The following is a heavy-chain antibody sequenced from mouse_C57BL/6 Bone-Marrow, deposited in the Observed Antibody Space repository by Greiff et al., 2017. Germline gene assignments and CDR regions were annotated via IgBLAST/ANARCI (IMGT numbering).Heavy chain of an antibody. CDR2: IHPSDSDT. J-gene: IGHJ4*01. Sequence: VQLQQPGAELVKPGASVKVSCKASGYTFTSYWMHWVKQRPGQGLEWIGRIHPSDSDTNYNQKFKGKATLTVDKSSSTAYMQLSSLTSEDSAVYYCATTMITTRGVYYAMDYWGQGTSVTVSS. CDR3: ATTMITTRGVYYAMDY. V-gene: IGHV1-74*01. D-gene: IGHD2-4*01. CDR1: GYTFTSYW.